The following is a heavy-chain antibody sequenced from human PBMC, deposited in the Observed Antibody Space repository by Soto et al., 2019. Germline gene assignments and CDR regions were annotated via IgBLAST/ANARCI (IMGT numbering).Heavy chain of an antibody. CDR3: ARGKRYCSSTRCYKTDYYYYGMDV. J-gene: IGHJ6*02. V-gene: IGHV1-18*04. D-gene: IGHD2-2*02. CDR1: GYTFTSYG. Sequence: ASVKVSCKASGYTFTSYGISWVRQAPGQGLEWMGWISAYNGNTNYAQKLQGRVTMTTDTSTSTAYMELRSLRSDDTAVYYCARGKRYCSSTRCYKTDYYYYGMDVWGQGTTVTVSS. CDR2: ISAYNGNT.